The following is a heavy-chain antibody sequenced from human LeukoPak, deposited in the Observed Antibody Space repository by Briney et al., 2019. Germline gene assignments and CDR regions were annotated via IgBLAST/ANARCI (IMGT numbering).Heavy chain of an antibody. Sequence: SETLSLTCSVSGGSISSYYWSWVRQPPWKGLEWIGYISYSGSTNYNPSLKSRVTISLDTSKNQFSLRLSSMTAADTAVYYCARVVVPTNFDYWGQGTLVSVSS. CDR2: ISYSGST. V-gene: IGHV4-59*01. D-gene: IGHD2-2*01. CDR3: ARVVVPTNFDY. CDR1: GGSISSYY. J-gene: IGHJ4*02.